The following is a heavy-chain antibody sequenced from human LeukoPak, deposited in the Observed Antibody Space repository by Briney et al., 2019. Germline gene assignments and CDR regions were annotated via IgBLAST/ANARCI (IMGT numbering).Heavy chain of an antibody. CDR3: ARGGGWIQLWLRLDY. Sequence: GASVKVSCKASGYTFTSYYMHWVRQAPGQGLEWMGIINPSGGSTSYAQKFQGRVTMTRDTSTSTVYMELRSLRSEDTGVYYCARGGGWIQLWLRLDYWGQGTLVTVSS. D-gene: IGHD5-18*01. V-gene: IGHV1-46*01. J-gene: IGHJ4*02. CDR1: GYTFTSYY. CDR2: INPSGGST.